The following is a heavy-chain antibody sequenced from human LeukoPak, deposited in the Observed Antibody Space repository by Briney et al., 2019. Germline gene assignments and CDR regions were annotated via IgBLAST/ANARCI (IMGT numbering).Heavy chain of an antibody. J-gene: IGHJ4*02. CDR1: GGTFNTFA. D-gene: IGHD3-10*01. Sequence: SVKVSCKASGGTFNTFAINWVRQAPGQGLEWMGGIIPILRTGNYEEKFQGRVTITADESTRTAYMELSSLRSEDTAVYYCARPASGTYYSLFDYWGQGTLVTVSS. CDR2: IIPILRTG. CDR3: ARPASGTYYSLFDY. V-gene: IGHV1-69*13.